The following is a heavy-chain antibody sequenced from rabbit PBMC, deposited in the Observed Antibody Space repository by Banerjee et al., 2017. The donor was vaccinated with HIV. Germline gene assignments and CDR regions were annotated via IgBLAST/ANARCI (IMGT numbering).Heavy chain of an antibody. CDR2: RYAGSGGNT. Sequence: QEQLVESGGGLVQPEGSLTLTCKASGVDFSGYYYMCWVRQAPGKGLEWIACRYAGSGGNTYYASWAKGRFTISKTSSTTVTLQMTSLTAADTATYFCARAHASSSGYYTYLYLWGPGTLVTVS. CDR3: ARAHASSSGYYTYLYL. J-gene: IGHJ4*01. CDR1: GVDFSGYYY. D-gene: IGHD1-1*01. V-gene: IGHV1S45*01.